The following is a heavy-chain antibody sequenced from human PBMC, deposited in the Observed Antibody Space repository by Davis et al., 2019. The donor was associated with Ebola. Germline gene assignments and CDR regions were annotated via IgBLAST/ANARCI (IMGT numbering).Heavy chain of an antibody. CDR2: ISSSSSYI. CDR1: GSNFKDYY. V-gene: IGHV3-11*06. J-gene: IGHJ4*02. D-gene: IGHD4-11*01. CDR3: ARDIPFSSYDY. Sequence: PGGSLRLSCAASGSNFKDYYMSWIRQAPGKGLEWVSYISSSSSYINYADSVKGRFTISRDNAKNSLYLQMNSLRAEDTAVYYCARDIPFSSYDYWGQGTLVTVSS.